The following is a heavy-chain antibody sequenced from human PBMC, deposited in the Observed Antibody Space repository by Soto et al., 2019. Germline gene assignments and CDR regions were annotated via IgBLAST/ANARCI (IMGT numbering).Heavy chain of an antibody. Sequence: EVQLVESGGGLVQPGGSLRLSCAASGFTFSSYWMSWVRQAPGKGLEWVANITQDGSEKYYVDSVKGRFTISRDNAKNSLDLQMNSRRAEETAVYYCARERWYTDYWGQGTLVTVSS. D-gene: IGHD2-15*01. CDR1: GFTFSSYW. CDR2: ITQDGSEK. V-gene: IGHV3-7*01. J-gene: IGHJ4*02. CDR3: ARERWYTDY.